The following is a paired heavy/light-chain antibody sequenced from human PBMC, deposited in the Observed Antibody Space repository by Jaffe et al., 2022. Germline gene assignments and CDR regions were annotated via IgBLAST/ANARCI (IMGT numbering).Heavy chain of an antibody. Sequence: EVQLLESGGGLVQPGGSLRLSCAASGFTFSSYAMNWVRQAPGKGLEWVSSISGSGGNTYYADSVKGRFTISRDNSKSTLYLQMNSLRAEDTAVYFCAKAPRENGDSQNNWFDPWGHGNLVTVSS. CDR3: AKAPRENGDSQNNWFDP. CDR2: ISGSGGNT. J-gene: IGHJ5*02. D-gene: IGHD2-21*02. CDR1: GFTFSSYA. V-gene: IGHV3-23*01.
Light chain of an antibody. CDR2: EDT. J-gene: IGLJ2*01. Sequence: SYELTQPPSVSVSPGQTARITCSGDALPKKYAYWYQQKSGQAPVLVIYEDTKRPSGIPERFSGSSSGTMATLTISGAQVEDEADYYCYSTDSSGNHRHFGGGTKLTVL. CDR3: YSTDSSGNHRH. CDR1: ALPKKY. V-gene: IGLV3-10*01.